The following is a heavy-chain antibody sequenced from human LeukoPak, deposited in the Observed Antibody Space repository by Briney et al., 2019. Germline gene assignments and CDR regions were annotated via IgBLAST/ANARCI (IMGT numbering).Heavy chain of an antibody. CDR3: AADLHGGHGSWSGGDYYYGMDV. Sequence: ASVRVSCKPSGFTFTSSAVQWVRQARGQRVEWRGWIVVGSGNTNYAQKFQERVTITRDMSTSTAYMELRSLRSEDTAVYYCAADLHGGHGSWSGGDYYYGMDVWGKGTTVTVSS. J-gene: IGHJ6*04. CDR1: GFTFTSSA. V-gene: IGHV1-58*01. CDR2: IVVGSGNT. D-gene: IGHD6-13*01.